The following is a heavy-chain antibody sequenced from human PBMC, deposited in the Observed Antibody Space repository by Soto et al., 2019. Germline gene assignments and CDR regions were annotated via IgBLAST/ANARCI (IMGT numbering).Heavy chain of an antibody. CDR3: ARLSSNIAGAGTPANYGMDV. D-gene: IGHD6-19*01. Sequence: PSETLSLTCTVSGGSVSSSSYYWGWISQPPGKGLEWVGSIYYSGSTYYNPSLKSRVTISVDTSKNQFSLKLSSVTAADTAVYYCARLSSNIAGAGTPANYGMDVWGQGTTVTVSS. V-gene: IGHV4-39*01. CDR1: GGSVSSSSYY. J-gene: IGHJ6*02. CDR2: IYYSGST.